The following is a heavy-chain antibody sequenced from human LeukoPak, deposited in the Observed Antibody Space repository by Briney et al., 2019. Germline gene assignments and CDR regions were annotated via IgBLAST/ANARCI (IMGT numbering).Heavy chain of an antibody. CDR1: GGSINSYY. V-gene: IGHV4-59*01. Sequence: SETLSLTCTVSGGSINSYYWSWIRQPPGKGLEGIGYIYYRGSTNYNPSLKSRVTISVDTSKNQFSLKLSSVTAADTAVYYCAGGVAVSGGAFDIWGQGTMVTVSS. CDR3: AGGVAVSGGAFDI. D-gene: IGHD6-19*01. J-gene: IGHJ3*02. CDR2: IYYRGST.